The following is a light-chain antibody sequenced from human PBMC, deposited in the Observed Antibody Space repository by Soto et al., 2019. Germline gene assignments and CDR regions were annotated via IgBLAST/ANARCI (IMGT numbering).Light chain of an antibody. CDR2: DAS. CDR3: QHYGGSPPVT. Sequence: EIVLTQSPATLSLSPGERATLSCGASQSLRSTYLAWFQQKPGLAPRLLIYDASTRATGIPDRFTGSGSGTDFTLPIARLEPEDFAVYYCQHYGGSPPVTFGQGTKLEIK. J-gene: IGKJ2*01. CDR1: QSLRSTY. V-gene: IGKV3D-20*01.